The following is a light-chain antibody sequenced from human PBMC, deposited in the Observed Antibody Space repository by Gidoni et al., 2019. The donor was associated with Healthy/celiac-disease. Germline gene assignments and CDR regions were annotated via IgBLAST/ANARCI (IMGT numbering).Light chain of an antibody. J-gene: IGKJ1*01. Sequence: DTQMTQSPSTLSASVGDRVTITCRVSQSISSWLAWYQQKPGNAPKLLIYKASSLESGVQSRFSGCGSGTEFTLTICSLQPDDFATYYFQQYNSYAWTFGQGTKVEIK. CDR1: QSISSW. V-gene: IGKV1-5*03. CDR2: KAS. CDR3: QQYNSYAWT.